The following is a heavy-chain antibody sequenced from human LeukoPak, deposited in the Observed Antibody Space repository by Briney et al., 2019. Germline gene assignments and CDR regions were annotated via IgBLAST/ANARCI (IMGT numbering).Heavy chain of an antibody. J-gene: IGHJ6*02. CDR1: GFTFSSYA. D-gene: IGHD6-19*01. CDR3: ARGTPSSSGWLYYGMDV. Sequence: GGSLRLSCAASGFTFSSYAMHWVRQAPGKGLEWVAVISYDGSNKYYADSVKGRFTISRDNSMNTLYLQMNSLRAEDTAVYYCARGTPSSSGWLYYGMDVWAKGPRSPSP. CDR2: ISYDGSNK. V-gene: IGHV3-30-3*01.